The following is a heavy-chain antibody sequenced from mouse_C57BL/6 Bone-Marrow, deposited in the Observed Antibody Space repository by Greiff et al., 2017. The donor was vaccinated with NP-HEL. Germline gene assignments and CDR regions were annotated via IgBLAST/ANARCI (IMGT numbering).Heavy chain of an antibody. CDR2: SRNKANDYTT. CDR3: ARDADGYDYYAMDY. Sequence: DVKLVESGGGLVQSGRSLRLSCATSGFTFSDFYMEWVRQAPGKGLEWIAASRNKANDYTTEYSASVKGRFIVSRDTSQSILYLQMNALRAEDTAIYYCARDADGYDYYAMDYWGQGTSVTVSS. V-gene: IGHV7-1*01. J-gene: IGHJ4*01. D-gene: IGHD2-3*01. CDR1: GFTFSDFY.